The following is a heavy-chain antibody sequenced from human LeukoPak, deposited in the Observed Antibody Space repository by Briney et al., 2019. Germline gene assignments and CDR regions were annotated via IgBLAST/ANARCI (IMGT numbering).Heavy chain of an antibody. V-gene: IGHV4-59*08. CDR3: ARTYYYDSTIPWGFDI. D-gene: IGHD3-22*01. J-gene: IGHJ3*02. CDR2: IYYSGST. CDR1: GGSISSYY. Sequence: PSETLSLTCTVSGGSISSYYWSWIRQPPGKGLEWIGYIYYSGSTNYNPSLKSRVTISVDTSKNQFSLKLSSMTAADTAVYYCARTYYYDSTIPWGFDIWGQGTMVTVSS.